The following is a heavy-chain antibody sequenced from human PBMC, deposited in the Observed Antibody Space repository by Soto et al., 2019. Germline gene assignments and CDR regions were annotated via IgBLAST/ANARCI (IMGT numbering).Heavy chain of an antibody. D-gene: IGHD6-6*01. CDR1: GYSFISYW. V-gene: IGHV5-10-1*01. CDR3: ARHYSDSSAAEY. CDR2: IDPSKSYS. J-gene: IGHJ4*02. Sequence: GESLKISCSGSGYSFISYWISWVRQMPGQGLEWMGKIDPSKSYSNYSPSFQGHVTISADKSISTAYLQWSSLKTSDTAMYYCARHYSDSSAAEYWGQRTLVTVSS.